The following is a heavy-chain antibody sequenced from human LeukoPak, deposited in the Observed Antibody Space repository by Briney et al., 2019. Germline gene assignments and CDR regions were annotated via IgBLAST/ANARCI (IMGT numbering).Heavy chain of an antibody. CDR2: ISSSGSTI. V-gene: IGHV3-48*03. J-gene: IGHJ4*02. CDR1: GFTFSSYE. Sequence: PGGSLRLSCAASGFTFSSYEMNWVRQAPGKGLEWVSYISSSGSTIYYADSVKGRFTISRDNAKNSLYLQMNSLRAEDTAVYYCARGRYSSSRYADYWGQGTLVTVSS. CDR3: ARGRYSSSRYADY. D-gene: IGHD6-13*01.